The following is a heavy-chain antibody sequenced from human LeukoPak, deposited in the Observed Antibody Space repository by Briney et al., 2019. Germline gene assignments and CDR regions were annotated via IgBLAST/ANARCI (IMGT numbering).Heavy chain of an antibody. CDR3: AKTFTYYDILTGYYYFDY. CDR2: ISGSGGST. Sequence: GGSLRLSCAASGFTFSSYAMSWVRQAPGKGLEWVSAISGSGGSTYYADSVKGRFTISRDNSKNTLYLQMNSLRAEDTAVYYCAKTFTYYDILTGYYYFDYWGQGTLVTVSS. V-gene: IGHV3-23*01. D-gene: IGHD3-9*01. J-gene: IGHJ4*02. CDR1: GFTFSSYA.